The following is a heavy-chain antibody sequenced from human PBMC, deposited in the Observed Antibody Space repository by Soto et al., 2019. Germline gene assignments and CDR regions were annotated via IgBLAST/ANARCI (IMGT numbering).Heavy chain of an antibody. CDR2: INHSGRT. D-gene: IGHD6-13*01. J-gene: IGHJ4*02. CDR3: SRGNIAAALVY. Sequence: QLQLQQWGAGLLTPSDTLSLTCAVYCGSISGHYWNWLRQPPGKVLEWIGEINHSGRTNYNPSLKSRVTISVDTSKNQFSLHLGSVTAADPAVYYCSRGNIAAALVYWGQGTLVTVSS. CDR1: CGSISGHY. V-gene: IGHV4-34*01.